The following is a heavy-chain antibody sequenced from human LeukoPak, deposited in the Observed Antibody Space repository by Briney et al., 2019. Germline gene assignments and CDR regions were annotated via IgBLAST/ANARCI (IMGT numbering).Heavy chain of an antibody. CDR1: GGSISSYY. V-gene: IGHV4-39*07. CDR3: ARDGIYQRGQLDYFDY. J-gene: IGHJ4*02. D-gene: IGHD6-13*01. Sequence: SETLSLTCTVSGGSISSYYWGWIRQPPGKGLEWIGSIYYSGSTYYNPSLKSRVTISVDTSKNQFSLKLSSVTAADTAVYYCARDGIYQRGQLDYFDYWGQGTLVTVSS. CDR2: IYYSGST.